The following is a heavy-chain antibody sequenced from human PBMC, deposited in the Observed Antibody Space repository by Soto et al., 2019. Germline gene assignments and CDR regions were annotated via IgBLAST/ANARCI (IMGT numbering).Heavy chain of an antibody. CDR1: GFTFSSYA. J-gene: IGHJ6*02. CDR2: ISYDGSNK. CDR3: AREDSSGLNGMDV. D-gene: IGHD6-19*01. V-gene: IGHV3-30-3*01. Sequence: QVQLVESGGGVVQPGRSLRLSCAASGFTFSSYAMHWVRQAPGKGLEWVAVISYDGSNKYYADSVKGRFTISRDNSKNTLYLQMNSLRAEDTAVYYCAREDSSGLNGMDVWGQGTTVTVSS.